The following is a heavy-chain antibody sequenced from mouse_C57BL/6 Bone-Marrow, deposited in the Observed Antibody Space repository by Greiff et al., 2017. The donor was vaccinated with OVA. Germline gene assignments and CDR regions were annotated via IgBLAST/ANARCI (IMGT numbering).Heavy chain of an antibody. J-gene: IGHJ2*01. D-gene: IGHD2-4*01. CDR2: IYPGDGDT. Sequence: QVQLQQSGAELVKPGASVKLSCKASGYAFSSYWMNWVKQRPGKGLEWIGQIYPGDGDTNYNGKFKGKATLTADKSSSTAYMQLSSLTSEDSAVYFCAREEKPYYDYDRGDLRYWGQGTTLTVSS. CDR1: GYAFSSYW. CDR3: AREEKPYYDYDRGDLRY. V-gene: IGHV1-80*01.